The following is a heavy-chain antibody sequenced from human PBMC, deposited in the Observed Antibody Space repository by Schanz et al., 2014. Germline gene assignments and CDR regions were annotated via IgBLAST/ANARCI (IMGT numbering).Heavy chain of an antibody. Sequence: EVQLLESGGGLVQPGGSLRLSCTASGFTFSSYSMNWVRQAPGKGLEWVSSISTSGTYMYIADSLKGRLTISRDNAENSLYLLMNSLRAEDTAVCYCAKAADWPVTRFDPWGQGTLVTVSS. V-gene: IGHV3-21*01. CDR3: AKAADWPVTRFDP. J-gene: IGHJ5*02. D-gene: IGHD3-9*01. CDR1: GFTFSSYS. CDR2: ISTSGTYM.